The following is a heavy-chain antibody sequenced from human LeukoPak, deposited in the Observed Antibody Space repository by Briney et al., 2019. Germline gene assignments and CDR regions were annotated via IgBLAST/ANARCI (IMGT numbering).Heavy chain of an antibody. CDR1: GDSISNNNW. J-gene: IGHJ4*02. Sequence: ASETLSLTCAVSGDSISNNNWWHWVRQPPGKGLEWIGEIHHSGTTYYNPSLKSRVTIAVDKSKNHFSLNLKSVTAADAAVYYCAREIPVAGAASLDYWGQGTLVTVSS. D-gene: IGHD6-19*01. V-gene: IGHV4-4*02. CDR2: IHHSGTT. CDR3: AREIPVAGAASLDY.